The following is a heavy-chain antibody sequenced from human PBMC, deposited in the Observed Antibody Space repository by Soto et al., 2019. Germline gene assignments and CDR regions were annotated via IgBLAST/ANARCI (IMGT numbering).Heavy chain of an antibody. Sequence: GGSLRLSCAASGFTVSSNYMSWVRQAPGKGLEWVSIIFSNGNTYYADYVKGRFTISRDNSKNTLWLQMSSLRAEDTALYYCARSAVVLLGDALDLWGQGTMVTVSS. V-gene: IGHV3-66*01. D-gene: IGHD2-15*01. CDR3: ARSAVVLLGDALDL. J-gene: IGHJ3*01. CDR2: IFSNGNT. CDR1: GFTVSSNY.